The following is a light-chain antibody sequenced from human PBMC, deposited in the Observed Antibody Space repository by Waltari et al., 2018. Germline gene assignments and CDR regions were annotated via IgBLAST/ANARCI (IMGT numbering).Light chain of an antibody. CDR3: QTWGTGIQV. CDR2: PNSDGSH. V-gene: IGLV4-69*01. Sequence: QLVLTQSPSAPASLGASVRLTCSLRSGPSTDSIPWHQKRPDRGPRYLTSPNSDGSHSKGDGIPDRFSGSTSGADHYLTISSLQSEDEADYYCQTWGTGIQVFGGGTKLTVL. CDR1: SGPSTDS. J-gene: IGLJ3*02.